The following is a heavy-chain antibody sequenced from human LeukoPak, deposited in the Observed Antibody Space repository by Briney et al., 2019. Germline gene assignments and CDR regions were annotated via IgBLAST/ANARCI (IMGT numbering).Heavy chain of an antibody. CDR2: IGTKSNNYAT. V-gene: IGHV3-73*01. D-gene: IGHD3-9*01. CDR3: AAQIYDILTGYYN. J-gene: IGHJ4*02. Sequence: GGSLKLSCAPSGFIFSDSTMHWVRQASGKGPEWDGRIGTKSNNYATKYADSVRGRFTISRDNAKNSLYLQMNSLRAEDTAVYYCAAQIYDILTGYYNWGQGTLVTVSS. CDR1: GFIFSDST.